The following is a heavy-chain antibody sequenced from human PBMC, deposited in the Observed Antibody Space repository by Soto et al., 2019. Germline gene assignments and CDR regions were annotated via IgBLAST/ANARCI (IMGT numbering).Heavy chain of an antibody. CDR2: IRSSGGYT. J-gene: IGHJ2*01. V-gene: IGHV3-11*06. Sequence: QVQLVESGGGLVQPGGSLRLSCAASGFAFSDYYMSWIRQAPGEGLEWLSYIRSSGGYTNYADSVKGRFTISRDNAKNSLYLRMNSLRAEDTAVYYCARVGESYSNWYFDLWGRGTLVTVSS. CDR1: GFAFSDYY. CDR3: ARVGESYSNWYFDL. D-gene: IGHD1-26*01.